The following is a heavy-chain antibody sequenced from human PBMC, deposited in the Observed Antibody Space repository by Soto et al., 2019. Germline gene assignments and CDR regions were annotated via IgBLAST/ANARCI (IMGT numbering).Heavy chain of an antibody. CDR3: ARDRSALAPYYYAMDV. Sequence: PSETLSLTCAVYGGSFSGYYWSWIRQPPGKGLEWIGEINHSGSTNYNPSLKSRVTISVDTSKNQFSLRLSSVTAADTAVYYCARDRSALAPYYYAMDVWGQGTTVTVSS. D-gene: IGHD5-18*01. V-gene: IGHV4-34*01. CDR1: GGSFSGYY. J-gene: IGHJ6*02. CDR2: INHSGST.